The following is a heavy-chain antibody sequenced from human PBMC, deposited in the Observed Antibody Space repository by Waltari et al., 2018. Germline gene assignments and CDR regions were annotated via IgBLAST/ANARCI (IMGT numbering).Heavy chain of an antibody. CDR3: ARFPYPPPSRYYFDY. Sequence: QVQLVQSGAEVKKPGASVKVSCKASGYTFTGYYMHWVRQAPGQGLEWMGGANPKRGGTNYAQKFQGRVPMTRDTSISTAYMELSRLRSDDTAVYYCARFPYPPPSRYYFDYWGQGTLVTVSS. CDR2: ANPKRGGT. J-gene: IGHJ4*02. D-gene: IGHD3-16*01. V-gene: IGHV1-2*02. CDR1: GYTFTGYY.